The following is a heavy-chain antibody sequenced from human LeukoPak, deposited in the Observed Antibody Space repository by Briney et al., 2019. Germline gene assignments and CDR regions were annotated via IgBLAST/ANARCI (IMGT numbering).Heavy chain of an antibody. J-gene: IGHJ4*02. CDR3: ARDYDYVWGSYRSYFDC. CDR2: ISSSSSYI. Sequence: GGSLRLSCAASGFTFSSYSMNWVRQAPGKGLEWVSSISSSSSYIYYADSVKGRFTISRDNAKNSLYLQMNSLRAEDTAVYYCARDYDYVWGSYRSYFDCWGQGTLVTVSS. V-gene: IGHV3-21*01. CDR1: GFTFSSYS. D-gene: IGHD3-16*02.